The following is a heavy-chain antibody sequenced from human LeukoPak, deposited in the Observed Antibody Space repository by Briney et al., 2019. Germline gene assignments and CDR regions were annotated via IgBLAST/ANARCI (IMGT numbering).Heavy chain of an antibody. J-gene: IGHJ4*02. Sequence: ASVKVSCKASGYTFTRYYMHRVRQAPGQGLEWMGIINPTIGDTSYAQKFQGRVTMTRDTSTSTVYMDLSSLRSEDTAVYYCARVYSGADYWGQGTLVTVSS. V-gene: IGHV1-46*01. CDR2: INPTIGDT. D-gene: IGHD6-19*01. CDR3: ARVYSGADY. CDR1: GYTFTRYY.